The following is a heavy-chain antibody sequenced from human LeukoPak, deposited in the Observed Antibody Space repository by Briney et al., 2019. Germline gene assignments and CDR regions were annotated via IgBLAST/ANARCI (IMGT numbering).Heavy chain of an antibody. CDR3: ARDYTRTTGWFDP. Sequence: GGSLRLSCAASGINFDDYGMSWVRQAPGKGLEWVSGINWNGGSTGYADSVKGRFIISRDNAKNSLYLQMNSLRAEDTAVYYCARDYTRTTGWFDPWGQGTLVTVSS. V-gene: IGHV3-20*04. J-gene: IGHJ5*02. CDR1: GINFDDYG. CDR2: INWNGGST. D-gene: IGHD1-1*01.